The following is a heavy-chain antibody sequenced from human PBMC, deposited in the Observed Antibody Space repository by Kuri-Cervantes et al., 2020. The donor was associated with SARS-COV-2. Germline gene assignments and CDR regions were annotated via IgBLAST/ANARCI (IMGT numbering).Heavy chain of an antibody. J-gene: IGHJ4*02. CDR2: ISGSGGST. D-gene: IGHD5-24*01. Sequence: GESLKISCAASGFTFSSYAMSWVRQAPGKGLEWVSAISGSGGSTYYADSVKGRFTISRDNSKNTLYLQMNSLRAEDTAVYYCAKAGDGYNCDYWGQGTLVTVSS. CDR1: GFTFSSYA. CDR3: AKAGDGYNCDY. V-gene: IGHV3-23*01.